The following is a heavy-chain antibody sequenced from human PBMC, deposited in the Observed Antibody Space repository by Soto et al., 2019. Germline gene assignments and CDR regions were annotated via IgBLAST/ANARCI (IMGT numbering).Heavy chain of an antibody. D-gene: IGHD6-19*01. J-gene: IGHJ4*02. Sequence: GGSLRLSCAASGFTVSSNYMSWVRQAPGKGLEWVSVIYSGGSTYYVDSVKGRFTISRDNAKNSLYLQMNSLRAEDTAVYYCARTTSVAGIYYFDYWGQGTLVTVSS. CDR2: IYSGGST. V-gene: IGHV3-53*01. CDR1: GFTVSSNY. CDR3: ARTTSVAGIYYFDY.